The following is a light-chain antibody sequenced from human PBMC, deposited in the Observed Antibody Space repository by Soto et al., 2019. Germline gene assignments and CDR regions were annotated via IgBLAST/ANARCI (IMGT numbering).Light chain of an antibody. CDR3: SSYTTSTTLVV. Sequence: QSALTQPASVSGSPGQSSTISCTGTSSDVGGHNYVSWYQQHPGKAPKLMIYEVTNRPSGVSNRFSGSKSGNTASLIISGLQAEDEADYYCSSYTTSTTLVVFGGGTKLTVL. J-gene: IGLJ2*01. CDR2: EVT. V-gene: IGLV2-14*01. CDR1: SSDVGGHNY.